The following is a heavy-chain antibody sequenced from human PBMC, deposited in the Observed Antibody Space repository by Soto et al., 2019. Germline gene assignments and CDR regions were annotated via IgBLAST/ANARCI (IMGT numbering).Heavy chain of an antibody. V-gene: IGHV1-18*01. CDR2: ISAYNGNT. J-gene: IGHJ6*03. D-gene: IGHD6-6*01. Sequence: QVPLLRSGAEVKNPGASVKVSCKASGYTFTSYGISWVRQAPGQGLGWRGWISAYNGNTNYAQKLQGRVTMTTDTSTSTAYMELRSLRSDDTAVYYCARTEGAAPQIFYYYCYYMDVWGKGTTVTVSS. CDR3: ARTEGAAPQIFYYYCYYMDV. CDR1: GYTFTSYG.